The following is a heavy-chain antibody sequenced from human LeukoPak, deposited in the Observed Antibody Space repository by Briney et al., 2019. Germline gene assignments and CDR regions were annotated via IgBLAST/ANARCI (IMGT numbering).Heavy chain of an antibody. V-gene: IGHV4-59*01. J-gene: IGHJ3*02. CDR2: IYYSGST. D-gene: IGHD2-2*01. CDR3: ARVPCSGTSCYRGLAFDI. Sequence: SETLSLTCTVSGGSISSYYWSWIRQPPGKGLEWIGYIYYSGSTNYNPSLKSRVTISVDTSKNQFSLKLSSVTAADTAVYYCARVPCSGTSCYRGLAFDIWGQGTMVTVSS. CDR1: GGSISSYY.